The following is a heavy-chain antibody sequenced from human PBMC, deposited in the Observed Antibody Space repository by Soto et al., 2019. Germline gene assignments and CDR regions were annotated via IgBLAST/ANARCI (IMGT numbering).Heavy chain of an antibody. Sequence: GASVKVSCKASGFTFTSSAVQWVRQARGQRLEWIGWIVVGSGNTNYAQKFQERVTITRDMSTSTAYMELSSLRSEDTAVYYCAAHCGGDCRWRHTSYYYYGMDVWGQGTTVTVTS. V-gene: IGHV1-58*01. CDR3: AAHCGGDCRWRHTSYYYYGMDV. CDR2: IVVGSGNT. J-gene: IGHJ6*02. D-gene: IGHD2-21*02. CDR1: GFTFTSSA.